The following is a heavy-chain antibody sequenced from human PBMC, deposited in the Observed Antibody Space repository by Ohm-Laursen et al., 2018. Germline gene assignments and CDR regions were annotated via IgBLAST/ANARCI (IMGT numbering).Heavy chain of an antibody. J-gene: IGHJ4*02. V-gene: IGHV3-33*01. CDR2: IWYDGSNK. D-gene: IGHD1-1*01. CDR1: GFTFSSSD. CDR3: ARGLNFGLDY. Sequence: SLRLSCSASGFTFSSSDMHWVRQAPGKGLEWVAVIWYDGSNKYYADSVKGRFTISRDNSKNTLYLQMNSLRAEDTAVYYCARGLNFGLDYWGQGTLVTVSS.